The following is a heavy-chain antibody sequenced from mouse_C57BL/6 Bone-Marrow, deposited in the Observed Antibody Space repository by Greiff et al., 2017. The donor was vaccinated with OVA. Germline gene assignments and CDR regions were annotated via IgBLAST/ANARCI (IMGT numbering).Heavy chain of an antibody. CDR2: IRNKANGYTT. J-gene: IGHJ4*01. CDR1: GFTFTDYY. CDR3: ASLIRCYAMDY. V-gene: IGHV7-3*01. Sequence: VQLKESGGGLVQPGGSLSLSCAASGFTFTDYYMSWVRQPPGKALEWLGFIRNKANGYTTEYSASVKGRFTISRDNSQSILYLQMNALRAEDSATYYCASLIRCYAMDYWGQGTSVTVSS. D-gene: IGHD1-1*01.